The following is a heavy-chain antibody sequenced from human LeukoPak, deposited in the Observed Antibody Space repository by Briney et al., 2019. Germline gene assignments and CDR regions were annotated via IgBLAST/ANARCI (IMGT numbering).Heavy chain of an antibody. CDR3: ASDRGLDGSDQLDF. Sequence: PSETLSLTCTVSGGSISSYHWMWVRQPAGKGLEWIGRINSNGDTGDNTSLKRGGTISVEETNNQFSLKLSSVTAADTAVYYCASDRGLDGSDQLDFWGPGTLVTVSS. CDR2: INSNGDT. CDR1: GGSISSYH. D-gene: IGHD3-10*01. J-gene: IGHJ4*02. V-gene: IGHV4-4*07.